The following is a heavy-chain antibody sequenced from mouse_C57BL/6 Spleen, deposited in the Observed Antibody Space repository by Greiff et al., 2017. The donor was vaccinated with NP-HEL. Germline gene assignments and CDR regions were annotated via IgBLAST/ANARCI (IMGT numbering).Heavy chain of an antibody. CDR1: GYSFTGYY. Sequence: EVQLQESGPELVKPGASVKISCKASGYSFTGYYMNWVKQSPEKSLEWIGEINPSTGGTTYNQKFKAKATLTVDKSSSTAYMQLKSLTSEDSAVYYGARMVTTVVATDFDYWGQGTTLTVSS. CDR2: INPSTGGT. CDR3: ARMVTTVVATDFDY. J-gene: IGHJ2*01. D-gene: IGHD1-1*01. V-gene: IGHV1-42*01.